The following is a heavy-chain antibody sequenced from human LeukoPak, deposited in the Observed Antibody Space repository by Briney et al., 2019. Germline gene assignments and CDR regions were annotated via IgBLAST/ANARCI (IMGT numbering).Heavy chain of an antibody. Sequence: SETLSLTCTVSGGSISSSRYYWGWIRQPPGKGLEGIGSIYYSGSTYYNPSLKSRVTISVDTSKNQFSLKLSSVTAADTAVYYCASNLYDFWSGYWFDPWGQGTLVTVSS. V-gene: IGHV4-39*01. CDR1: GGSISSSRYY. J-gene: IGHJ5*02. CDR2: IYYSGST. D-gene: IGHD3-3*01. CDR3: ASNLYDFWSGYWFDP.